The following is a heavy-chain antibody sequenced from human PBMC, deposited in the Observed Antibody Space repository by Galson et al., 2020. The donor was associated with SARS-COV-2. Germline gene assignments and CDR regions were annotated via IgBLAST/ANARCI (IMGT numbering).Heavy chain of an antibody. J-gene: IGHJ4*02. CDR2: MFFSGNT. D-gene: IGHD3-10*01. CDR3: ARWAFYGPGSLGAGFDH. Sequence: SETLSLTCTVSVGSVTSRSFYWSWIRQPPGKELEWLGNMFFSGNTYYNPSLRSRVSMSIDTSKNQFSLTLSSVTAADTALYYCARWAFYGPGSLGAGFDHWGQGVLVTVA. CDR1: VGSVTSRSFY. V-gene: IGHV4-39*01.